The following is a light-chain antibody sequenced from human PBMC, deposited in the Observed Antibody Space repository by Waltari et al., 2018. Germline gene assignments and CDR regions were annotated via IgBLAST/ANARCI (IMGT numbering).Light chain of an antibody. V-gene: IGKV1-5*03. J-gene: IGKJ1*01. CDR3: QQYNTLFRT. CDR2: KAS. CDR1: QSISSW. Sequence: DIQMTQSPSTLSASVGDRVTITCRASQSISSWLAWYQQKPGTAPKLLIYKASSLESGVPSRFSGSGSGTECTLTISSLQPDDFATYYCQQYNTLFRTFGQGTKVEIK.